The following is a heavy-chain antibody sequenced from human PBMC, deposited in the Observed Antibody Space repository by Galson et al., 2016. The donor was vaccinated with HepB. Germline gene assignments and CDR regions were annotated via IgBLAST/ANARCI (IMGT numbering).Heavy chain of an antibody. J-gene: IGHJ4*02. CDR2: IYPGDSDT. Sequence: QSGAEVKKPGESLKISCKGSGYSFTTYWIGWVHQMPGKGLEWMGMIYPGDSDTRYSPSFQGQVTISADQSINTAYLQWSSLKASDTAIYYCARRAAAGQENFDYWGQGTLVTVSS. V-gene: IGHV5-51*07. D-gene: IGHD6-13*01. CDR3: ARRAAAGQENFDY. CDR1: GYSFTTYW.